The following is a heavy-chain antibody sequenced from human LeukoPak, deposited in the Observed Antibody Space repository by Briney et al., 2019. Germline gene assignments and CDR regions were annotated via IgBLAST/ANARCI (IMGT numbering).Heavy chain of an antibody. D-gene: IGHD3-10*01. V-gene: IGHV4-31*03. CDR2: IYYSGST. J-gene: IGHJ3*02. Sequence: SETLSLTCTVSGGSISSGGYYWSWIRQPPGKGLEWIGYIYYSGSTYYNPSLKSRVSISVDTSKNQFSLKLSSVAGADTAVYYSARGTSGFGAFDIWGEGTMVTVSS. CDR1: GGSISSGGYY. CDR3: ARGTSGFGAFDI.